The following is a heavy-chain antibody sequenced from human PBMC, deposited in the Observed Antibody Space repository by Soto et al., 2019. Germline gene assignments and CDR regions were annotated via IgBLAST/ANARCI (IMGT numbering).Heavy chain of an antibody. CDR3: ARDGAMIPAAGLTLDH. D-gene: IGHD6-13*01. V-gene: IGHV3-30*19. Sequence: QVQLEESGGGVVQPGRSLRLSCAASGFTFSSYGMHWVRQAPGKGLEWVAVIWYDGSNKYDADSVKGRFTISRDNSKNTLYLEMNSLRVEDTAVYHCARDGAMIPAAGLTLDHWGQGILVTVSS. CDR1: GFTFSSYG. J-gene: IGHJ4*02. CDR2: IWYDGSNK.